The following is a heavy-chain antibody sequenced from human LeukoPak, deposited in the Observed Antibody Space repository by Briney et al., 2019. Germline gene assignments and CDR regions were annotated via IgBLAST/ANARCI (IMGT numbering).Heavy chain of an antibody. D-gene: IGHD2-2*01. CDR2: ISSSSSYI. CDR1: GFTFNIYE. CDR3: ATAVVRRSNWFDP. J-gene: IGHJ5*02. Sequence: GGSLRLSCAASGFTFNIYEFNWVRQAPGKGLEGVSSISSSSSYIYYADSVKGRFTISRDNAKNSLYLQMNSLRAEDPAVYYCATAVVRRSNWFDPWGQGTLVTVSS. V-gene: IGHV3-21*01.